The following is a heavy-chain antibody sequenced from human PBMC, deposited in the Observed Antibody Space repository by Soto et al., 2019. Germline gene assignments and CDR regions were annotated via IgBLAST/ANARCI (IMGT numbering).Heavy chain of an antibody. V-gene: IGHV3-23*01. CDR3: AKDSEDYVWGSYRPHYFDY. D-gene: IGHD3-16*02. CDR1: GFTFSSYA. J-gene: IGHJ4*02. CDR2: ISGSGGST. Sequence: PGGSLRLSCAASGFTFSSYAMSRVRQAPGKGLEWVSAISGSGGSTYYADSVKGRFTISRDNSKNTLYLQMNSLRAEDTAVYYCAKDSEDYVWGSYRPHYFDYWGQGTLVTVSS.